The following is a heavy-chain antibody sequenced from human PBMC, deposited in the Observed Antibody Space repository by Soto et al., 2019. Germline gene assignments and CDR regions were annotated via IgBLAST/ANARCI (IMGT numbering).Heavy chain of an antibody. Sequence: ETLSLTCAVSGYSISSGYYWGWIRQPPGKGLEWIGSIYHSGSTYYNPSLKSRVTISVDTSKNQFSLKLSSVTAADTAVYYCARDRGEGYCSGGSCYSVYYYYYYGMDVWGQGTTVTVSS. CDR2: IYHSGST. V-gene: IGHV4-38-2*02. CDR3: ARDRGEGYCSGGSCYSVYYYYYYGMDV. J-gene: IGHJ6*02. CDR1: GYSISSGYY. D-gene: IGHD2-15*01.